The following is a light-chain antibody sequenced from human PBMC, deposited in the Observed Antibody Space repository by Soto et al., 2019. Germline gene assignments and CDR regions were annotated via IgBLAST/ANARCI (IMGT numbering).Light chain of an antibody. V-gene: IGLV2-14*03. CDR3: SSYTTSNTRQIV. Sequence: QPVLTQPASVSGSPGQSITISCTGTSSDVGGYNYVSWYQHHPGKAPKLIIYDVTNRPSGVSNPFSGSKSGNTASLTIFGLQPEDEADYYCSSYTTSNTRQIVFGTGTKLTVL. J-gene: IGLJ1*01. CDR2: DVT. CDR1: SSDVGGYNY.